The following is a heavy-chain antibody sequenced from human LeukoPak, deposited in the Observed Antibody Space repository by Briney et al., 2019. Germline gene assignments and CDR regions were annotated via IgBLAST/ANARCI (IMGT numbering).Heavy chain of an antibody. CDR3: ARPPAAGYSSGWSIGY. D-gene: IGHD6-19*01. J-gene: IGHJ4*02. CDR2: ISTSSSYI. CDR1: GFTFSSYT. Sequence: GGSLRLSCAASGFTFSSYTMNWVRQAPGKGLEWVSFISTSSSYIYYADSVKGRFTISRDNAKNSLFLQMNSLRAEDTAVYYCARPPAAGYSSGWSIGYWGQGTLVTVSS. V-gene: IGHV3-21*01.